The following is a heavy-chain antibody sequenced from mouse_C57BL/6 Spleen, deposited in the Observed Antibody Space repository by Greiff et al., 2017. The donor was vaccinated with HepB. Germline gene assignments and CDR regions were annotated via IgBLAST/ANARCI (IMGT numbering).Heavy chain of an antibody. CDR2: ISGGGGNT. Sequence: EVKLVESGGGLVKPGGSLKLSCAASGFTFSSYTMSWVRQTPEKRLEWVATISGGGGNTYYPDSVKGRFTISRDNAKNTLYLQMSSLRSEDTALYYCARHDYSFAYWGQGTLVTVSA. D-gene: IGHD2-4*01. J-gene: IGHJ3*01. CDR3: ARHDYSFAY. V-gene: IGHV5-9*01. CDR1: GFTFSSYT.